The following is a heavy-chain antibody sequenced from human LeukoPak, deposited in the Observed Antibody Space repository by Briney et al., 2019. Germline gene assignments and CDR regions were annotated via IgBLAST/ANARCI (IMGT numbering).Heavy chain of an antibody. J-gene: IGHJ6*02. CDR1: GGTFSSYA. CDR2: IIPIFGTA. V-gene: IGHV1-69*13. Sequence: SVKVSCKASGGTFSSYAISWVRQAPGQGLEWMGGIIPIFGTANYAQKFQGRVTITADESTSTAYMELSSPRSEDPAVYYCASPHLGYSYGYSYYYGMDVWGQGTTVTVSS. CDR3: ASPHLGYSYGYSYYYGMDV. D-gene: IGHD5-18*01.